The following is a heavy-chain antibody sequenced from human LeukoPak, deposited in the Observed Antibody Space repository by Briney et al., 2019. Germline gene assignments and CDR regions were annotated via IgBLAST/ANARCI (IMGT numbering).Heavy chain of an antibody. CDR2: IVPIFDTA. V-gene: IGHV1-69*13. Sequence: GASVKVSCKASGYTFTSYYMHWVRQAPGQGLEWMGGIVPIFDTADYAQKFQGRLTITADDSTSTAYMELSSLRAEDTAVYYCARDLLGSHTSYSSGAWDYWGQGTLVTVSS. CDR3: ARDLLGSHTSYSSGAWDY. D-gene: IGHD3-9*01. J-gene: IGHJ4*02. CDR1: GYTFTSYY.